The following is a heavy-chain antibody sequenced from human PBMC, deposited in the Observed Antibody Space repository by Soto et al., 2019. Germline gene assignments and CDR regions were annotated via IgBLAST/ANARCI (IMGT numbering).Heavy chain of an antibody. CDR2: IILIFGTA. V-gene: IGHV1-69*01. CDR1: GGTFSSYA. Sequence: QVQLVQSGAEVKKPGSSVKVSCEASGGTFSSYAINWVRQAPGQGLEWMGGIILIFGTANYAQKFQGRVTITADESTSTAYMELSSLRSEDTAVYYCARGVTMIVVVIPNDTAFDIWGQGTMVTVSS. D-gene: IGHD3-22*01. J-gene: IGHJ3*02. CDR3: ARGVTMIVVVIPNDTAFDI.